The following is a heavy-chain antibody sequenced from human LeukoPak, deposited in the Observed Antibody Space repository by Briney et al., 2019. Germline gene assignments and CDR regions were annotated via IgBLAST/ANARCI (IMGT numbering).Heavy chain of an antibody. CDR3: AKDPSGEGSSWYSNWFDP. CDR2: ISGSGGST. Sequence: GGSLRLSCAASGFTFSSYAMSWVRQAPGKGLEWVSAISGSGGSTYYADSVKGRFTISRDNSKNTLYLQMNSLRAEDTAVYYYAKDPSGEGSSWYSNWFDPWGQGTLVTVSS. V-gene: IGHV3-23*01. J-gene: IGHJ5*02. D-gene: IGHD6-13*01. CDR1: GFTFSSYA.